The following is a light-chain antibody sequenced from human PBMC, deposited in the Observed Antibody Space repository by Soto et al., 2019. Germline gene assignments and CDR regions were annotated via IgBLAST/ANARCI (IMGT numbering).Light chain of an antibody. CDR3: HQYDNTPQT. V-gene: IGKV3-20*01. Sequence: FVLLESTGTLSFSPGERATLFCRASQSMKRRYLAWYQQKPGQAPRVLIYAASNRATGIPDRFSGSGSGTDFSLTISRLEPEDFAVYYCHQYDNTPQTFGQGTKVDIK. CDR2: AAS. J-gene: IGKJ2*01. CDR1: QSMKRRY.